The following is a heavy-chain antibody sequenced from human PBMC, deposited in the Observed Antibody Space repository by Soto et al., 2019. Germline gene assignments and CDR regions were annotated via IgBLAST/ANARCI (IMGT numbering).Heavy chain of an antibody. D-gene: IGHD5-12*01. CDR3: ARAISGYVT. J-gene: IGHJ4*02. Sequence: QVQLVQSGAEMKKPGASVKVSCKTSGINYNTYAIHWVRQAPGQGLEWMGWINTGNGDTRYSQNFQGRVTLTRDTSASTVYMDLDSLNSEDTGLYFCARAISGYVTWGQGTLVTVSS. CDR2: INTGNGDT. V-gene: IGHV1-3*04. CDR1: GINYNTYA.